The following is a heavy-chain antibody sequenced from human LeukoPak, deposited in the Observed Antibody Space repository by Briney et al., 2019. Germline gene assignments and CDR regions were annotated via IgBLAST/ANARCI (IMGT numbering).Heavy chain of an antibody. Sequence: GGSLRLSCEASGFTFSSYSMNWVRQAPGKGLEWVSYIGSSGRTIYYADSVKGRLSISRDNAKNSLYLQMNSLRDEDTAVYYCARDTVNPSGYLDYWGQGTLVTVSS. CDR1: GFTFSSYS. CDR3: ARDTVNPSGYLDY. V-gene: IGHV3-48*02. D-gene: IGHD4-17*01. CDR2: IGSSGRTI. J-gene: IGHJ4*02.